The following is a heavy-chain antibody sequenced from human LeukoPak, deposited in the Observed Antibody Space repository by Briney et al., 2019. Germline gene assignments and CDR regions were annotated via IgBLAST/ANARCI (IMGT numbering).Heavy chain of an antibody. CDR1: GFTFRDYW. J-gene: IGHJ4*02. CDR3: ARVSPGSGTYYPQYFDY. Sequence: GGSLRLSCAASGFTFRDYWMSWVRQAPGKGLEWVANIKEEGVEGVYVGSVKGRFTLTRDNAKKSLYLQMNGLRAEDTAVYYCARVSPGSGTYYPQYFDYWGQGTLVTVSS. D-gene: IGHD3-10*01. CDR2: IKEEGVEG. V-gene: IGHV3-7*01.